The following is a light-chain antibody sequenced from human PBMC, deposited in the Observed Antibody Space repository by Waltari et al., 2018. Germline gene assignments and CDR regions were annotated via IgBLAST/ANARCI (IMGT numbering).Light chain of an antibody. J-gene: IGLJ3*02. CDR1: KPNIGTNP. V-gene: IGLV1-47*01. Sequence: QSVLTQPPSTPATPGQRVTNTGSGSKPNIGTNPVYRHQQVPGMAPKLISYKNSQRPSGVPDRFSGSKSGASASLAISGLRSEDEATYHCAAWDDGWSGPWVFGGGTRVTVL. CDR3: AAWDDGWSGPWV. CDR2: KNS.